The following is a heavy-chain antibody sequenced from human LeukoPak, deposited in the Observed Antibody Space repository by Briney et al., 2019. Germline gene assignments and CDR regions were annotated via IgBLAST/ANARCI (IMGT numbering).Heavy chain of an antibody. CDR3: ARGRDSSGWYFYYYYGMDV. CDR2: ISGSGGST. D-gene: IGHD6-19*01. J-gene: IGHJ6*02. CDR1: GFTFSSYA. Sequence: PGGSLRLSCAASGFTFSSYAMSWVRQAPGKGLEWVSAISGSGGSTYYADSVKGRFTISRDNSKNTLYLQMNSLRAEDTAVYYCARGRDSSGWYFYYYYGMDVWGQGTTVTVSS. V-gene: IGHV3-23*01.